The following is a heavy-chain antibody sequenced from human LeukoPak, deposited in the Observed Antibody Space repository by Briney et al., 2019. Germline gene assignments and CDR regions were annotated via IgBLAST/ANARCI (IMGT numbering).Heavy chain of an antibody. CDR3: AKVATFGVVEYYFDY. Sequence: SETLSLTCTVSGVSISSGSYYWSSIRQPAGKGLEWIGRIYTGANTNYNPSRKSRVTMSVDTSKKQFSLKLSSVTAADTAVYYCAKVATFGVVEYYFDYWGQGTLVTVSS. CDR2: IYTGANT. CDR1: GVSISSGSYY. V-gene: IGHV4-61*02. D-gene: IGHD3-3*01. J-gene: IGHJ4*02.